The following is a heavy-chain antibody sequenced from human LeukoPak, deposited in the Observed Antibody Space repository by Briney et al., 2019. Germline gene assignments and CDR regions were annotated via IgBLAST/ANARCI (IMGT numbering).Heavy chain of an antibody. J-gene: IGHJ4*02. CDR2: IIPILGIA. Sequence: GASVKVSCKASGGTFSSYAISWVRQAPGQGLEWMGRIIPILGIANYAQKFQGRVTITADKSTSTAYMELSSLRSEDTAVYYCARSYSGSYEEKGDFDYWGQGTLVTVSS. CDR1: GGTFSSYA. D-gene: IGHD1-26*01. CDR3: ARSYSGSYEEKGDFDY. V-gene: IGHV1-69*04.